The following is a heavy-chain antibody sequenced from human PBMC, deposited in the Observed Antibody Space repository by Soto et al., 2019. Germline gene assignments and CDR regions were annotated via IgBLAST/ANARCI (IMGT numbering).Heavy chain of an antibody. D-gene: IGHD6-13*01. V-gene: IGHV4-38-2*01. CDR2: IYHSGST. CDR3: ARGGPGYSSRECWFEP. Sequence: SETLSLTCAVSGYSISSGYYWGWIRQPPGKGLEWIGSIYHSGSTYYNPSLKSRVTISVDTSKNQFSLKLSSVTAADTAVYYCARGGPGYSSRECWFEPWGQGTLVTVSS. CDR1: GYSISSGYY. J-gene: IGHJ5*02.